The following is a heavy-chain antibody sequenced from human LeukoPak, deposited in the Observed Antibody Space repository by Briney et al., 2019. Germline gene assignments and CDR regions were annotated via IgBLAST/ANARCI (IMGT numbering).Heavy chain of an antibody. Sequence: ASVKVSCKASGGTFISYAISWVRQAPGQGLEWMGGIIPIFGTANYAQKFQGRVTITADESTSTAYMELSSLRSEDTAVYYCAREGEGGYPYYFDYWGQGTLVTVSS. CDR1: GGTFISYA. J-gene: IGHJ4*02. V-gene: IGHV1-69*13. CDR3: AREGEGGYPYYFDY. CDR2: IIPIFGTA. D-gene: IGHD5-12*01.